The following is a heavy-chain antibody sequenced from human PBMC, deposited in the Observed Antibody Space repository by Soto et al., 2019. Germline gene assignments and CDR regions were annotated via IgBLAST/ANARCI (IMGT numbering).Heavy chain of an antibody. D-gene: IGHD7-27*01. CDR3: ARKAWVRFDY. CDR2: VFRTGDT. CDR1: GDSISSSVW. J-gene: IGHJ4*02. V-gene: IGHV4-4*02. Sequence: PSETLSLTCAVSGDSISSSVWWTWVRQPPGKGLEWIGEVFRTGDTYFNPSLRSRVAMSVDKSTNEFSLKVTSVTAADTAIYYCARKAWVRFDYWGQGALVTVS.